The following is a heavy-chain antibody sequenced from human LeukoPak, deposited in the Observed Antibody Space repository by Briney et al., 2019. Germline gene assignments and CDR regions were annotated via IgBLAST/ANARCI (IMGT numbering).Heavy chain of an antibody. CDR3: ARVPASGWFDP. J-gene: IGHJ5*02. V-gene: IGHV1-3*01. Sequence: GASVKISCRTAGSPFSSPPLHWVRRAPGQRLESMGWINPGDVNGKYSQNFQGRLTITRDTSADIVYMELSGLTSEDTAVYYCARVPASGWFDPWGQGTLVIVSS. D-gene: IGHD3-10*01. CDR1: GSPFSSPP. CDR2: INPGDVNG.